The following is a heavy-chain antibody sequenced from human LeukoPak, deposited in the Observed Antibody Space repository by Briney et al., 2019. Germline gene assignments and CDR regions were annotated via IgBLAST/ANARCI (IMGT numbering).Heavy chain of an antibody. D-gene: IGHD3-22*01. CDR3: ARDPYLSSGFN. J-gene: IGHJ4*02. Sequence: GGSLRLSCAASGFTFSNYAMHWVRQAPGKGLEWVTVISYDGSNKFYADSVKGRFTISRDNYKNILYLQMDSLRADDTAVYYCARDPYLSSGFNWGQGTLVTVSS. CDR2: ISYDGSNK. CDR1: GFTFSNYA. V-gene: IGHV3-30*14.